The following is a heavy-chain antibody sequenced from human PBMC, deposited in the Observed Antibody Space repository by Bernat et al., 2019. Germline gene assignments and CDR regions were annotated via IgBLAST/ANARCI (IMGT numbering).Heavy chain of an antibody. CDR3: AGLTTVTTFAYFDY. CDR1: GGTFSSYA. V-gene: IGHV1-69*06. CDR2: ILPIFGTA. Sequence: QVQLVQSGAEVKKPGSSVKVSCKASGGTFSSYAISWVRQAPGQGLEWMGGILPIFGTANYAHKFKGKITMTPDKTTSTDYKKVSSLRSEDTDVYYCAGLTTVTTFAYFDYWGQGTLVTVSS. D-gene: IGHD4-17*01. J-gene: IGHJ4*02.